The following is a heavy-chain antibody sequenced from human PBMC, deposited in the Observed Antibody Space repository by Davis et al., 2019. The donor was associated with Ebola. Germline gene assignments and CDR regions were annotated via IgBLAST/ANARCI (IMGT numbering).Heavy chain of an antibody. J-gene: IGHJ4*02. CDR1: GFTFSDYY. Sequence: GESLKISCAASGFTFSDYYMSWIRQAPGKGLEWVSYISSSGSTIYYADSVKGRFTISRDNSKSTLYLQMNSLRPEDSAVYYCTKTLYGGSDYWGQGTLVTVSS. CDR3: TKTLYGGSDY. V-gene: IGHV3-11*01. D-gene: IGHD4-23*01. CDR2: ISSSGSTI.